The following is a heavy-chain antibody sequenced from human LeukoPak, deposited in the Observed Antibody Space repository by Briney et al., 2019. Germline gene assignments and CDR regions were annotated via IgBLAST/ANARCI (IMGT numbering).Heavy chain of an antibody. CDR3: ARDSHGDYDIYFDS. Sequence: SETLSLTCTVSGASIARDGYYWSWIRQPPGKGREWIGYIYYSGNSYYHPSLKSRVTISIDTSKNQFSLRLNSVTAADTAVYYCARDSHGDYDIYFDSWGQGTLVTVSS. CDR2: IYYSGNS. J-gene: IGHJ4*02. CDR1: GASIARDGYY. V-gene: IGHV4-30-4*08. D-gene: IGHD4-17*01.